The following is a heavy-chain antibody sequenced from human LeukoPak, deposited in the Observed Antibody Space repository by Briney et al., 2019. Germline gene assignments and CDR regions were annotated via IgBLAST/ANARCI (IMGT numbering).Heavy chain of an antibody. J-gene: IGHJ4*02. V-gene: IGHV3-30*02. CDR1: GFTLSGYN. D-gene: IGHD5-18*01. Sequence: PGGSLRLSCAASGFTLSGYNMQWFRQAPGKRLEWVAFIRYDGSNKYYADSVKGRFTISRDNSKNTLYLQMNSLRAEDTAVYYCAKAPGYSYGYAAYWGQGTLVTVSS. CDR3: AKAPGYSYGYAAY. CDR2: IRYDGSNK.